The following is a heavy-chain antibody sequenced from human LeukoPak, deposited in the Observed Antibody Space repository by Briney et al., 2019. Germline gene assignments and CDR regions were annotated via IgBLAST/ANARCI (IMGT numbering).Heavy chain of an antibody. CDR2: LSSSGSYI. CDR3: ARAANLCLDV. V-gene: IGHV3-21*01. J-gene: IGHJ6*02. Sequence: GRSLRLSCAASGFTFSSYAMHWVRQAPGKGLEWVSSLSSSGSYIYFADSVKGRFTISRDNAQNSLYLQMNSLRAEDTAVYYCARAANLCLDVWGQGTTVAVSS. CDR1: GFTFSSYA.